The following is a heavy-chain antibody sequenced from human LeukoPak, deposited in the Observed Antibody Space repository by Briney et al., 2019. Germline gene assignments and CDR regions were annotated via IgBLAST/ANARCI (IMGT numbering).Heavy chain of an antibody. J-gene: IGHJ4*02. Sequence: PSETLSLTCTVSGGSISSGGYYWSWIRQPPGKGLEWIGYIYHSGSTYYNPSLKSRVTISVDRSKNQFSLKLSSVTAADTAVYYCARGRNYAFDYWGQGTLVTVSS. CDR1: GGSISSGGYY. D-gene: IGHD4-11*01. CDR2: IYHSGST. V-gene: IGHV4-30-2*01. CDR3: ARGRNYAFDY.